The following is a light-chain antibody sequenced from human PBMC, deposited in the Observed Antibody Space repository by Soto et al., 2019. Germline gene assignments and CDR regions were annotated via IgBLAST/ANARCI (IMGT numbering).Light chain of an antibody. CDR1: QSVCSY. V-gene: IGKV3-11*01. CDR2: DAS. CDR3: QQRSNWPPT. J-gene: IGKJ2*01. Sequence: EIVLTQSPATLSLSPGERATLPCRASQSVCSYLAWYQQNPGQAPRLLIYDASNTATGIPARFSGRGSGTDFALSISSLEPEDFADYYCQQRSNWPPTFGQGTKLEIK.